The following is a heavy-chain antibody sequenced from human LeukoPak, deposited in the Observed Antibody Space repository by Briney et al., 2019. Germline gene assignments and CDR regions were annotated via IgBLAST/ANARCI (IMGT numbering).Heavy chain of an antibody. V-gene: IGHV1-2*02. CDR2: INPNSGGT. J-gene: IGHJ4*02. CDR1: GYTFTGYY. D-gene: IGHD6-13*01. Sequence: ASVKVSCKASGYTFTGYYMHWVRQAPGQGLEWMGWINPNSGGTSYAQKFQGRVTMTRDMSTSTVYMELSSLRSEDTAVYYCARGIRIAAAGLAFEFDYWGQGTLVTVSS. CDR3: ARGIRIAAAGLAFEFDY.